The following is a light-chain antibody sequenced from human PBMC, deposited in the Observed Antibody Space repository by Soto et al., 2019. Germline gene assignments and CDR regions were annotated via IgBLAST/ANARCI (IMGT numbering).Light chain of an antibody. Sequence: EIVLTQSPGTLSLSPGERATLSCRASQRVSSSDVAWYQHKPGQAPRLLIYVASSRATGIPDRFSGSGSGTDFPLTISRLEPEDFAVYYCQQYGSSVYTFGQGTKLEIK. CDR1: QRVSSSD. CDR2: VAS. CDR3: QQYGSSVYT. J-gene: IGKJ2*01. V-gene: IGKV3-20*01.